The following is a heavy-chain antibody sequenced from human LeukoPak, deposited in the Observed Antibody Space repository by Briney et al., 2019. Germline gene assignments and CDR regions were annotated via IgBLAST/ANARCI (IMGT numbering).Heavy chain of an antibody. J-gene: IGHJ6*02. CDR3: ARDPYCSSTSCCPFDI. V-gene: IGHV1-18*01. CDR2: ISAYNGNT. Sequence: ASVKVSCKASGYTFTSYGISWVRQAPGQGLEWMGWISAYNGNTNYAQKLQGRVTMTTDTSTSTAYMELRSLRSDDTAVYYCARDPYCSSTSCCPFDIWGQGTTVTVSS. D-gene: IGHD2-2*01. CDR1: GYTFTSYG.